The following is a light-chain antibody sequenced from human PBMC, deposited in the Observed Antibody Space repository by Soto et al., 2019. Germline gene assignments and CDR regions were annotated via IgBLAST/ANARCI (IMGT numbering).Light chain of an antibody. CDR2: AAS. CDR1: QSTSSF. CDR3: QQSYSTPWT. Sequence: DIQMTQSPSSLSASVGDRVTITCRASQSTSSFSNLYQQKPGKAPKLLIYAASNLQSGVPSRFSGSASGTDFTLTISSLQPEDFATYYCQQSYSTPWTFGQGTTVAIK. J-gene: IGKJ1*01. V-gene: IGKV1-39*01.